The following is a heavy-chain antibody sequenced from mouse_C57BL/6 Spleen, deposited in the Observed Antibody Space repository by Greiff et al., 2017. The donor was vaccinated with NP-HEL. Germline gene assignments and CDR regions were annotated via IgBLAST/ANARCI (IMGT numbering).Heavy chain of an antibody. CDR1: GYTFTDYN. V-gene: IGHV1-18*01. Sequence: EVQLQQSGPELVKPGASVKIPCKASGYTFTDYNMDWVKQSHGKSLEWIGDINPNNGGTIYNQKFKGKATLTVDKSSSTAYMELRSLTSEDTAVYYCARSCNDYVGKSAMDYWGQGTSVTVSS. CDR2: INPNNGGT. J-gene: IGHJ4*01. CDR3: ARSCNDYVGKSAMDY. D-gene: IGHD2-4*01.